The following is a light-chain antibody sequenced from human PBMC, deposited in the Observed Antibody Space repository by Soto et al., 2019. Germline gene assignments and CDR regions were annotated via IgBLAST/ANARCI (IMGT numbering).Light chain of an antibody. Sequence: NFMLTPPHSVSASPGQTVSISCNRTSGRIDSNYVQWYQQRPGSAPTTVIYGNHRRPSGVPDRFSGSIDSSSNSASLTISGLKTEDEADYDGQSWDNSNGVLVGGGTKLTVL. CDR1: SGRIDSNY. CDR3: QSWDNSNGVL. V-gene: IGLV6-57*03. J-gene: IGLJ2*01. CDR2: GNH.